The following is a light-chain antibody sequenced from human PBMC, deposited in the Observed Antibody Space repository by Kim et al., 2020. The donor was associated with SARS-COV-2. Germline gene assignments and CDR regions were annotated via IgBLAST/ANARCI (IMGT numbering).Light chain of an antibody. CDR2: GAS. CDR3: QQSDSSPRT. V-gene: IGKV1-39*01. J-gene: IGKJ2*01. Sequence: DIQMTQSPSSLSASVGGRVSITCRASQSVTTNLNWYQQKPGKAPHLLIYGASRLQSGVPSRFSGSGSGTDFTLTINNLQPEDFATYYCQQSDSSPRTFGQGTKLGD. CDR1: QSVTTN.